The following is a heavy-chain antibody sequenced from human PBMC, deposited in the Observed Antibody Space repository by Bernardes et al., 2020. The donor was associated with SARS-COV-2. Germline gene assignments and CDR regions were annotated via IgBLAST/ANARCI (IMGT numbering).Heavy chain of an antibody. CDR3: ARASNIVLHLGELSTAGLDY. Sequence: ASVKVSCKASGYTFIIYAMHWVRQAPGQRLEWMGWINPGNGNTKYSQNFQGRVTITRDTSASTAYMELSSLRSEDTAVYYCARASNIVLHLGELSTAGLDYWGQGTLVTVSS. V-gene: IGHV1-3*01. CDR1: GYTFIIYA. CDR2: INPGNGNT. D-gene: IGHD3-16*02. J-gene: IGHJ4*02.